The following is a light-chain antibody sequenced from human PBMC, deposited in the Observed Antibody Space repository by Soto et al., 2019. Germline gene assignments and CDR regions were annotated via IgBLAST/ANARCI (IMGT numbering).Light chain of an antibody. CDR3: QQYYSYPPGT. CDR2: AAS. J-gene: IGKJ2*01. CDR1: QGISSY. V-gene: IGKV1-8*01. Sequence: AIRMTQSPSSFSASTGDRVTITCRASQGISSYLAWYQQKPGKAPKLLIYAASTLQSGVPSRFSGSGSGTDFTLTISCLQSEDFATYYCQQYYSYPPGTFGQGTK.